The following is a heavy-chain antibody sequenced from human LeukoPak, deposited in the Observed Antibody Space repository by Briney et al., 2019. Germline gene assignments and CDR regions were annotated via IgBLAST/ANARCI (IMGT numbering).Heavy chain of an antibody. CDR3: ARYSPSMGVFDY. Sequence: SETLSLTCTVSGGPISSYYWSWIRQPPGKGLEWIGYIYYSGSTNYNPSLKSRVTISVDTSKNQFSLKLSSVTAADTAVYYCARYSPSMGVFDYWGQGTLVTVSS. J-gene: IGHJ4*02. D-gene: IGHD2-21*01. CDR1: GGPISSYY. CDR2: IYYSGST. V-gene: IGHV4-59*01.